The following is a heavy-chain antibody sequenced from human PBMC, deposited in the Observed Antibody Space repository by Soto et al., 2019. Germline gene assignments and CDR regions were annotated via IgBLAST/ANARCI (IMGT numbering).Heavy chain of an antibody. J-gene: IGHJ3*02. CDR1: GFTVSYNY. Sequence: LRLSCAVSGFTVSYNYMNWVRQAPGKGLEWVSVIYRGGDTFYADSVKGRFAISRDNSKNTLYLQMNSLRAEDTAVYYCARGMYGSGSYYIGDAFDMWGQGTMVTVSS. CDR3: ARGMYGSGSYYIGDAFDM. D-gene: IGHD3-10*01. CDR2: IYRGGDT. V-gene: IGHV3-53*01.